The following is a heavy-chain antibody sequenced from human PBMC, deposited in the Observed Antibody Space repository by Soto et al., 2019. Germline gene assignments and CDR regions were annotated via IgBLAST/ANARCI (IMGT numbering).Heavy chain of an antibody. Sequence: GGSLRLSCAASGFTFDDYAMHWVRQAPGKGLEWVSGISWNSGSIGYADSVKGRFTISRDNAKKSLYLQMNSLRAEDTALYYCAKDRGGWLQLGDAFDIWGQGTMVTVSS. CDR3: AKDRGGWLQLGDAFDI. J-gene: IGHJ3*02. D-gene: IGHD5-12*01. V-gene: IGHV3-9*01. CDR2: ISWNSGSI. CDR1: GFTFDDYA.